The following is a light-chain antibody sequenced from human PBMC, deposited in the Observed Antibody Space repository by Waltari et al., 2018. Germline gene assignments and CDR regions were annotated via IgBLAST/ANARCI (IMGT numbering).Light chain of an antibody. CDR1: QNIRTS. J-gene: IGKJ2*01. Sequence: DIQMTQSPSSLSASVGDRVSITCRASQNIRTSLNWYQQKPGQAPNVLIHVASTLQSGVPPRFSGSGSGTDFTLTITNVEAEDFATYTCQQAYNTPYTFGPGTTLEMK. V-gene: IGKV1-39*01. CDR3: QQAYNTPYT. CDR2: VAS.